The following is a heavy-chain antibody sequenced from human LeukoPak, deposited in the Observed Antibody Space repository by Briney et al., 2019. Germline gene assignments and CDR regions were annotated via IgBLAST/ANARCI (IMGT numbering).Heavy chain of an antibody. CDR2: IRSKAYGGTT. D-gene: IGHD5-18*01. CDR1: GFTSGDYA. V-gene: IGHV3-49*03. CDR3: TREEGAMALQYYFDY. Sequence: GGSLRLSCTASGFTSGDYAMSWFSQAPGKGLEWVGFIRSKAYGGTTEYAASVKGRFTISRDDSKSIAYLQMNSLKTEDTAVYYCTREEGAMALQYYFDYWGQGTLVTVSS. J-gene: IGHJ4*02.